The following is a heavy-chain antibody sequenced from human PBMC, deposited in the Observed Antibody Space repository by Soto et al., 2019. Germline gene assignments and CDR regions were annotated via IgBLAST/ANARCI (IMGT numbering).Heavy chain of an antibody. CDR1: GFSLSTSGVG. Sequence: QITLKESGPTLVKPTQTLTLTCTFSGFSLSTSGVGVGWIRQPPGKALEWLAVIYWDDDKRYSPSLKSRLTXTXXTSQNRVVLTMTNMDPVDTATYYCAHRRPSAAFDYWGQGTLVTVSS. CDR2: IYWDDDK. D-gene: IGHD2-15*01. V-gene: IGHV2-5*02. J-gene: IGHJ4*02. CDR3: AHRRPSAAFDY.